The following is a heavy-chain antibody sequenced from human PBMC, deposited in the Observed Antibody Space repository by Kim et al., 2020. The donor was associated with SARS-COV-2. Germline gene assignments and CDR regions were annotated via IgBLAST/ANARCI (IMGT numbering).Heavy chain of an antibody. Sequence: GGSLRLSCAASGFTFSGSAMHWVRQASGKGLEWVGRIRSKANSYATAYAASVKGRFTISRDDSKNTAYLQMNSLKTEDTAVYYCRVVGATMGRDNNNFDYWGQGTLVTVSS. V-gene: IGHV3-73*01. CDR2: IRSKANSYAT. D-gene: IGHD1-26*01. CDR1: GFTFSGSA. J-gene: IGHJ4*02. CDR3: RVVGATMGRDNNNFDY.